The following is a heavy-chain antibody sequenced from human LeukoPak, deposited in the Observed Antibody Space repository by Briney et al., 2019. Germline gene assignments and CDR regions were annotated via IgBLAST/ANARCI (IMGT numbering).Heavy chain of an antibody. V-gene: IGHV4-34*01. CDR2: INHSGST. CDR3: ANYSNYEYYFDY. D-gene: IGHD4-11*01. CDR1: GGSFSGYY. Sequence: SETLSLTCAVYGGSFSGYYWSWIRQPPGKGLEWIGEINHSGSTNCNPSLKSRVTISVDTSKNQFSLKLSSVTAADTAVYYCANYSNYEYYFDYWGQGTLVSVSS. J-gene: IGHJ4*02.